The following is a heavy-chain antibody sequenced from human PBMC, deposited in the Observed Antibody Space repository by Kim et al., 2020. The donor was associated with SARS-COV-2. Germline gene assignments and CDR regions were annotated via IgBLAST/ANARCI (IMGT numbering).Heavy chain of an antibody. Sequence: GGSLRLSCAASGFTVSSNYMSWVRQAPGKGLEWVSVIHSDGYTNYADSVKGRFTISRDNSKNTLSLQMNSPRVEETAVYYCASATAAAIPTSRLDVWGQG. D-gene: IGHD2-2*02. CDR3: ASATAAAIPTSRLDV. CDR1: GFTVSSNY. J-gene: IGHJ6*02. V-gene: IGHV3-53*01. CDR2: IHSDGYT.